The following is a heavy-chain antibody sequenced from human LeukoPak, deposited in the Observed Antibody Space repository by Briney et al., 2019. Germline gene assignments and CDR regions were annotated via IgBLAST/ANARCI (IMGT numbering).Heavy chain of an antibody. CDR1: GYTFTSYD. J-gene: IGHJ4*02. D-gene: IGHD7-27*01. Sequence: ASVKVSCKASGYTFTSYDFNWVRQATGQRPEWMGWMSPNSGDTGYAQKFQDRVTMTRNTSISTAYMELSSLRSDDTAVYYCARGPPNWGYDYWGPGTLDTVSS. CDR3: ARGPPNWGYDY. CDR2: MSPNSGDT. V-gene: IGHV1-8*01.